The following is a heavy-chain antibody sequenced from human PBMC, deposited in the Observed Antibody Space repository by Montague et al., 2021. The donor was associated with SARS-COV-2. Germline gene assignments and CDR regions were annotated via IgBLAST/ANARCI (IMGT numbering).Heavy chain of an antibody. D-gene: IGHD2-8*01. Sequence: SETLSLTCTVSGGSISGYYWSWIRQPPGKGLEWIGYIYYSGSTKYNPFLESRVTVSVDRSKNQVSLKLSPVTAADTAVYYCARLLRSCTNGVCRTYYYAMDVWGQGTTVTVSS. CDR3: ARLLRSCTNGVCRTYYYAMDV. CDR1: GGSISGYY. J-gene: IGHJ6*02. V-gene: IGHV4-59*01. CDR2: IYYSGST.